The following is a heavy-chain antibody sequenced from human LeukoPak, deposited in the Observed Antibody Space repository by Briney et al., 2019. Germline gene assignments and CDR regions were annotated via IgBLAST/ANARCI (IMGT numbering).Heavy chain of an antibody. CDR2: IYYSGST. CDR1: GGSISSSSYY. V-gene: IGHV4-39*07. J-gene: IGHJ3*02. Sequence: SETLSLTCTVSGGSISSSSYYWGWIRQPPGKGREWIGSIYYSGSTYYNPSLKSRVTISVDTSKNQFSLRLSSVTAADTAVYYCARDRRRALAFDIWGQGTMVTVSS. CDR3: ARDRRRALAFDI.